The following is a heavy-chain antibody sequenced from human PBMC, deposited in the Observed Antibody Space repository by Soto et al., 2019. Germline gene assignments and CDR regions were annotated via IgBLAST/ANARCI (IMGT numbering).Heavy chain of an antibody. CDR1: GFTFSIYA. V-gene: IGHV3-30-3*01. CDR3: ARVAPIAARPIF. Sequence: LRLSCAASGFTFSIYAMHWVRQAPGKGLEWVAVISYDGSNKYYADSVKGRFTISRDNSKNTLYLQMNSLRAEDTAVYYCARVAPIAARPIFWGQGTLVTVSS. D-gene: IGHD6-6*01. CDR2: ISYDGSNK. J-gene: IGHJ4*02.